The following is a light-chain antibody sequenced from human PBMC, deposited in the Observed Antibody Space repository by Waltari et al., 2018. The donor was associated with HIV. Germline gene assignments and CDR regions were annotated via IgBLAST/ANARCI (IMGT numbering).Light chain of an antibody. CDR2: EVS. CDR1: SMDAADDNY. Sequence: QSAMTQPPSAPGSPGQSVTISCTGLSMDAADDNYVPWYQQSPGKAPKFIIYEVSKRPSGGPDRFSGSKSGNTASLTVSGLQADDEADYYCSSYAGSSTWVFGGGTKLTVL. CDR3: SSYAGSSTWV. V-gene: IGLV2-8*01. J-gene: IGLJ3*02.